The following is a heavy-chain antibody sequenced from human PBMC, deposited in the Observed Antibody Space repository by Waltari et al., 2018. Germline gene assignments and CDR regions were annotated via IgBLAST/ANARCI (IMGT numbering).Heavy chain of an antibody. J-gene: IGHJ4*02. CDR3: ARVGYYGSGRED. D-gene: IGHD3-10*01. V-gene: IGHV4-4*02. Sequence: QVQLQESGPGLVKPSGTLSLTCAVSGGSISIDNWWSWVHQPPGKGLEWIGEIYHSGSTNYNPSLKSRVTILVDKSKNQFSLKLSSVTAADTAVYYCARVGYYGSGREDWGQGTLVTVSS. CDR2: IYHSGST. CDR1: GGSISIDNW.